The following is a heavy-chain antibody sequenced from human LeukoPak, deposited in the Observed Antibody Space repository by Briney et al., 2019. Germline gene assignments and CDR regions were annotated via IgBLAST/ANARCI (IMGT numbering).Heavy chain of an antibody. Sequence: GWSLRLSCAASGFTFSSYGMHWVRQAPGKGLEWVAFIRNDGSNKYYADSVKGRFTISRDNSKNTLYLQMNSLRAEDTAVYYCARDRADIVVVVAATMAFEFDYWGQGTLVTVSS. D-gene: IGHD2-15*01. J-gene: IGHJ4*02. CDR2: IRNDGSNK. CDR1: GFTFSSYG. V-gene: IGHV3-30*02. CDR3: ARDRADIVVVVAATMAFEFDY.